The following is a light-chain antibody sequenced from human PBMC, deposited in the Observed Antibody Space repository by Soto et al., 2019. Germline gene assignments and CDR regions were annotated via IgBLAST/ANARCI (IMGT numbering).Light chain of an antibody. CDR2: DTF. J-gene: IGKJ1*01. CDR3: QLRSTWHWT. Sequence: EIVLTQSPATLCLSPGEGATLSCRASQSIRSDLAVYQQKPGQAPRLLIYDTFNRATGIPAGFSGSGSGTDLTLTICSIEQEEVGVYDCQLRSTWHWTVGQGTKVAIK. CDR1: QSIRSD. V-gene: IGKV3-11*01.